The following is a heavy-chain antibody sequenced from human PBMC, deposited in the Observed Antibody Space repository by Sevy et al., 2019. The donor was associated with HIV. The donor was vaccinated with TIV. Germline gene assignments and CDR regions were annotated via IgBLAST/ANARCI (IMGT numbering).Heavy chain of an antibody. CDR1: GGTFSSYA. D-gene: IGHD3-22*01. Sequence: ASVKVSCKASGGTFSSYAISWVRQAPGQGLEWMGGIIPIFGTANYAQKFQGRVTITADESTRTAYMELSSLRAEGTAVYYCAREYHYYDSSGYYGDAFDIWGQGTMVTVSS. CDR3: AREYHYYDSSGYYGDAFDI. V-gene: IGHV1-69*13. J-gene: IGHJ3*02. CDR2: IIPIFGTA.